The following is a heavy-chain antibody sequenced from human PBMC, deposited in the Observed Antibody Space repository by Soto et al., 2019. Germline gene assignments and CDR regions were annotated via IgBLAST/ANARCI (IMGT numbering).Heavy chain of an antibody. J-gene: IGHJ3*02. CDR2: IYYSGST. CDR3: ARVWGGAFDI. Sequence: PSETLSLTCAVFGGSFSGYYWNWIRQPPGKGLEWIGYIYYSGSTNYNPSLKSRVTISVDTSKNQFSLKLSSVTAADTAVYYCARVWGGAFDIWGQGTMVTVSS. V-gene: IGHV4-59*01. D-gene: IGHD3-10*01. CDR1: GGSFSGYY.